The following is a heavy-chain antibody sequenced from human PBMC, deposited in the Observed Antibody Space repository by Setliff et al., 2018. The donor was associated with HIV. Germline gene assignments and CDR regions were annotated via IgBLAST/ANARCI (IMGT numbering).Heavy chain of an antibody. Sequence: ASVKVSCKASGYTFTAYYIHWVRQAPGQGLEWMGWINPDSGGTKYAQRVQGRVTMTRDTSINTAYMELSRLISDDTALYFCARESLMITFGGGSWFDPWGQGTLVTVSS. CDR2: INPDSGGT. J-gene: IGHJ5*02. CDR1: GYTFTAYY. V-gene: IGHV1-2*02. CDR3: ARESLMITFGGGSWFDP. D-gene: IGHD3-16*01.